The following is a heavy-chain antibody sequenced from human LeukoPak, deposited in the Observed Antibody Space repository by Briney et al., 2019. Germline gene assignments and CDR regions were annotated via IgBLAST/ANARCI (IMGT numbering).Heavy chain of an antibody. CDR3: ARVGSGSYFLDGFDI. Sequence: GGSLRLSCAASGFTFSSYGMHWVRQAPGKGLEWVAVIWYDRSIKYYADSVKGRFTISRDNPKNTLYLQMNSLRAEDTAVYYCARVGSGSYFLDGFDIWGQGTMVTVSS. V-gene: IGHV3-33*01. J-gene: IGHJ3*02. CDR1: GFTFSSYG. CDR2: IWYDRSIK. D-gene: IGHD1-26*01.